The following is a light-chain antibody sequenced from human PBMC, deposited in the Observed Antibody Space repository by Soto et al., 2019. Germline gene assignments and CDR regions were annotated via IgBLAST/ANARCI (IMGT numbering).Light chain of an antibody. CDR1: SSDVGGYNY. Sequence: QSALSQPASVSGSPGQSIIISCTGSSSDVGGYNYVSWYQQHPGKAPKLMIYEVSYRPSGVSNRFSGSKSGNTASLIISGLQAEDEADYYCSSYTSSNTYVFGTGTKLTVL. CDR3: SSYTSSNTYV. CDR2: EVS. J-gene: IGLJ1*01. V-gene: IGLV2-14*01.